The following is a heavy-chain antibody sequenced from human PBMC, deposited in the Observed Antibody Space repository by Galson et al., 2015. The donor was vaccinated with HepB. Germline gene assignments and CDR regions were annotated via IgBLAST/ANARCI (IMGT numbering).Heavy chain of an antibody. CDR2: ISSSSSYI. CDR3: ARLAAPPHSMDV. V-gene: IGHV3-21*01. J-gene: IGHJ6*03. D-gene: IGHD6-6*01. CDR1: GFTFSSYS. Sequence: SLRLSCAASGFTFSSYSMNWVRQAPGKGLEWVSSISSSSSYIYYADSVKGRFTISRDNAKNSLYLQMNSLRAEDTAVYYCARLAAPPHSMDVWGKGTTVTVSS.